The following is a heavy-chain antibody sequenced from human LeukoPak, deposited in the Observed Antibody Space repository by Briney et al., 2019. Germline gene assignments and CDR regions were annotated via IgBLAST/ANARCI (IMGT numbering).Heavy chain of an antibody. D-gene: IGHD2-21*02. CDR2: IYFSGST. V-gene: IGHV4-39*01. CDR3: ARQGVVVTAQFDY. J-gene: IGHJ4*02. Sequence: SETLSLTCTVSGGSISSSRYYWGWIRQPPGKGLEWIGTIYFSGSTYYNPSLKSRVTISVDTSKNHFSLKLSSVTAADTAVYYCARQGVVVTAQFDYWGQATLVTVSS. CDR1: GGSISSSRYY.